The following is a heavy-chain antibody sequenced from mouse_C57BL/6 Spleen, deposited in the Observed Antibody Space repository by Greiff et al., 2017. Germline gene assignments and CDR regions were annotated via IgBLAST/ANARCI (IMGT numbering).Heavy chain of an antibody. CDR1: GYSITSGYY. Sequence: EVKLMESGPGLVKPSQSLSLTCSVTGYSITSGYYWNWIRQFPGNKLEWMGYISYDGSNNYNPSLKNRISITRDTSKNQFFLKLNSVTTEDTATYYCARHGREAWFAYWGQGTLVTVSA. CDR3: ARHGREAWFAY. J-gene: IGHJ3*01. D-gene: IGHD1-2*01. V-gene: IGHV3-6*01. CDR2: ISYDGSN.